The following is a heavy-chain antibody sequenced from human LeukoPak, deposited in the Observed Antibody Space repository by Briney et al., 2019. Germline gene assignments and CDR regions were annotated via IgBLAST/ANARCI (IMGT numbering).Heavy chain of an antibody. CDR3: ARGGLNFDAFDI. Sequence: KPGGSLRLSCAASGSTFSSYSMNWVRQAPGKGLEWVSSIGSRSTYTYSADSVKGRFTISRDNAKNSLYLQMNSLRAGDTAVYYCARGGLNFDAFDIWGQGTMVTVSS. J-gene: IGHJ3*02. V-gene: IGHV3-21*01. CDR2: IGSRSTYT. CDR1: GSTFSSYS. D-gene: IGHD1-7*01.